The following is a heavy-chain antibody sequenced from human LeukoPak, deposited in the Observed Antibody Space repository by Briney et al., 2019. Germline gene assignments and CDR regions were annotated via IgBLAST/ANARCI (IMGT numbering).Heavy chain of an antibody. V-gene: IGHV4-34*01. CDR1: GGSFSGYY. D-gene: IGHD3-9*01. CDR3: ARGVSLYYDILTGRNPYYYGMDV. J-gene: IGHJ6*02. CDR2: INHSGST. Sequence: SETLSLTCAVYGGSFSGYYWSWIRQPPGKGLEWIGEINHSGSTNYNPSLKSRVTISVDTSKNQFSLKLSSVTAADTAVYYCARGVSLYYDILTGRNPYYYGMDVWGQGTTVTVPS.